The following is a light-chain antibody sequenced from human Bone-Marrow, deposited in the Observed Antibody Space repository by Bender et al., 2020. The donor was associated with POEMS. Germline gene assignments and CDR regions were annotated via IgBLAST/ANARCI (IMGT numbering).Light chain of an antibody. J-gene: IGLJ1*01. CDR3: ASYTSRSAVYV. Sequence: QSALTQPPSVSASPGQSVTISCTGGRNDIGSYNYVSWYQQYPGKAPKVIIFEVTNRPSGISDRFSGSKSGNTASLTISGLQAEDEANYYCASYTSRSAVYVFGTGTKATVL. CDR2: EVT. V-gene: IGLV2-14*03. CDR1: RNDIGSYNY.